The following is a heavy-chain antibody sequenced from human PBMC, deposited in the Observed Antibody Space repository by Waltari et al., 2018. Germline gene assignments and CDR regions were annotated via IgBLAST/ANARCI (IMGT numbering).Heavy chain of an antibody. J-gene: IGHJ4*01. Sequence: QVQLQQWGAGLLKPSETLSLTCAVYGGSFSGYYWSWIRQPPGKGLEWIGEINHSGSTNDNRSLKSRVTISVDTSKNQFSLKLSSVTAADTAVYYCARGIRIAAASFDYWGHGTLVTVSS. CDR1: GGSFSGYY. CDR2: INHSGST. CDR3: ARGIRIAAASFDY. V-gene: IGHV4-34*01. D-gene: IGHD6-13*01.